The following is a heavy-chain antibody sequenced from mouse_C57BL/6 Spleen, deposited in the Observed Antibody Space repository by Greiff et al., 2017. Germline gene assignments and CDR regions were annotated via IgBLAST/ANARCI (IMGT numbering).Heavy chain of an antibody. CDR1: GFNIKNTY. CDR2: IDPANGNT. J-gene: IGHJ1*03. Sequence: EVMLVESVAELVRPGASVKLSCTASGFNIKNTYMHWVKQRPEQGLEWIGRIDPANGNTKYAPKFQGKATITADTSSNTAYLQLSSLTSEDTAIYYCAWPYDGYSYWYFDVWGTGTTVTVSS. CDR3: AWPYDGYSYWYFDV. D-gene: IGHD2-3*01. V-gene: IGHV14-3*01.